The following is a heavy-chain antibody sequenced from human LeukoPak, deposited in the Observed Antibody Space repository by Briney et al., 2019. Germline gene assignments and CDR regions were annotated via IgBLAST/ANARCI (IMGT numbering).Heavy chain of an antibody. V-gene: IGHV3-33*01. CDR1: GFTFSSYG. J-gene: IGHJ4*02. CDR3: ARESGRGWYGWLDY. D-gene: IGHD6-19*01. Sequence: GGSLRLSCAASGFTFSSYGMHWVRQAPGKGLEWVAVIWYDGSNKYYADSVKGRFTISRDNSKNTLYLQMNSLRAEDTAVYYCARESGRGWYGWLDYWGQGTLVTVSS. CDR2: IWYDGSNK.